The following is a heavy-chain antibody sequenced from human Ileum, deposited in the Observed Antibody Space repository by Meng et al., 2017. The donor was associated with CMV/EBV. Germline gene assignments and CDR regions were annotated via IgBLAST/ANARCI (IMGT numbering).Heavy chain of an antibody. V-gene: IGHV4-4*07. CDR1: GDSMNDYF. CDR2: IYSNGAT. D-gene: IGHD2-15*01. CDR3: ARWGSGMSPTADWFDP. Sequence: QVHLQGSGPGLVKPSETLSLIWTVSGDSMNDYFWTWIRQPAGKGLEWIGRIYSNGATNYNPSLQSRVTMSIDTSKNQFSLKVTSVTAADTAVYYCARWGSGMSPTADWFDPWGQGTLVTVSS. J-gene: IGHJ5*02.